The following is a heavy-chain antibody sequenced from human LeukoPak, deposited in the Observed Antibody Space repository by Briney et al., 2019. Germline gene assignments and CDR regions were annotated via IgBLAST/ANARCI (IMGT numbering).Heavy chain of an antibody. J-gene: IGHJ6*03. V-gene: IGHV3-7*01. CDR2: IKQDGSEK. CDR1: GFTFSSYW. Sequence: GGSLRLSCAASGFTFSSYWMSWVRQTPGKGLEWVANIKQDGSEKYYVDSVKGRFTISRDNAKNSLYLQMNSLRAEDTAVYYCARQGSYDPYYCYYMDVWGKGTTVTVSS. D-gene: IGHD3-3*01. CDR3: ARQGSYDPYYCYYMDV.